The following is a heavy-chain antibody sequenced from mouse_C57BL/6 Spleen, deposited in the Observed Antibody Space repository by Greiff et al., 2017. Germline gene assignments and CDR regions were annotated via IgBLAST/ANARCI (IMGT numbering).Heavy chain of an antibody. D-gene: IGHD1-1*01. Sequence: EVQLQQSGPVLVKPGASVKMSCKASGYTFTDYYMNWVKQSHGKSLEWIGVINPYNGGTSYNQKFKGKATLTVDKSSSTAYMELNSLTSEDSAVYYCARGQITTVVAREYYFDYWGQGTTLTVSS. CDR2: INPYNGGT. V-gene: IGHV1-19*01. J-gene: IGHJ2*01. CDR1: GYTFTDYY. CDR3: ARGQITTVVAREYYFDY.